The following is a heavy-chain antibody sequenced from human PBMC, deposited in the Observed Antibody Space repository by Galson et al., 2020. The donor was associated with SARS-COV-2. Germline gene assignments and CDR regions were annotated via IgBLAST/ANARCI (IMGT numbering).Heavy chain of an antibody. D-gene: IGHD3-22*01. CDR2: IYHSGST. V-gene: IGHV4-4*02. CDR1: GGSISSSNW. Sequence: ASETLSLTCAVSGGSISSSNWWSWVRQPPGKGLEWIGAIYHSGSTNYNPSLKSRVTISVDKSKNQFSLKLSSVTAADTAVYYCARVRYFYAGSGYIFDYWGQGTLVTVSS. J-gene: IGHJ4*02. CDR3: ARVRYFYAGSGYIFDY.